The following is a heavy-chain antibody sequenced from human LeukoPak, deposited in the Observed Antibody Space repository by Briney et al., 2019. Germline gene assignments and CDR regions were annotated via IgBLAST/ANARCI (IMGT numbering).Heavy chain of an antibody. CDR3: ARGYDSSGYYYRAPFDI. CDR2: INPSGGST. V-gene: IGHV1-46*01. D-gene: IGHD3-22*01. CDR1: VYTFTSYY. J-gene: IGHJ3*02. Sequence: GASVKVSCKASVYTFTSYYMHWVRQAPGQGLEWMGIINPSGGSTSYAQKFQGRVTMTRDTSTSTVYMELSSLRSEDTAVYYCARGYDSSGYYYRAPFDIWGQGTMVTVSS.